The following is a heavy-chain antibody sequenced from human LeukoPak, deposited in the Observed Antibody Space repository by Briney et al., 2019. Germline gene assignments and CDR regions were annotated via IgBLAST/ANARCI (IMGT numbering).Heavy chain of an antibody. CDR1: GYTFTSYD. CDR3: ARRHGRCSDGSCYYPDY. V-gene: IGHV1-8*01. Sequence: GASVKVPCKASGYTFTSYDINWVRQATGQGREWMGWMNPNSGNTGYAQKFQGRVTMTRSSSITTAYMELSSLRSEDTAVYYCARRHGRCSDGSCYYPDYWGQGTLVTVSS. CDR2: MNPNSGNT. J-gene: IGHJ4*02. D-gene: IGHD2-15*01.